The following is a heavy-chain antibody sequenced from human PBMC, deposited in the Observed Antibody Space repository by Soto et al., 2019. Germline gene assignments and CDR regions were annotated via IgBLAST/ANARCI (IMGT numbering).Heavy chain of an antibody. J-gene: IGHJ5*02. Sequence: QITLKESGPTLVKPTQTLTLTCTFSGFSLSTSGVGVGWIRQPPGKALEWLALIYWDDDKRYSPSLKSRLTSTKDTSKNQVVLTMTNMDPVDTATYYCAHRGEAARPFLGMPYWFDPWGQGTLVTVSS. D-gene: IGHD6-6*01. CDR3: AHRGEAARPFLGMPYWFDP. CDR1: GFSLSTSGVG. CDR2: IYWDDDK. V-gene: IGHV2-5*02.